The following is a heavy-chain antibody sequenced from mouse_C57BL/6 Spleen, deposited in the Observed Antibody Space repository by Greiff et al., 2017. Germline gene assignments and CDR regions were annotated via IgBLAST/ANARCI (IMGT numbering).Heavy chain of an antibody. D-gene: IGHD1-1*01. CDR3: AGGDYGSSYWYFDV. CDR1: GFTFSSYA. J-gene: IGHJ1*03. Sequence: VQLKQSGGGLVKPGGSLKLSCAASGFTFSSYAMSWVRQTPEKRLEWVATISDGGSYTYYPDNVKGRFTISRDNAKNNLYLQMSHLKSEDTAMYYCAGGDYGSSYWYFDVWGTGTTVTVSS. V-gene: IGHV5-4*01. CDR2: ISDGGSYT.